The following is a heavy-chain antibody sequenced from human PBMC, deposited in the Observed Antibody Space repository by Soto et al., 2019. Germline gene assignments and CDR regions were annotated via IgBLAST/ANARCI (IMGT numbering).Heavy chain of an antibody. CDR1: GGSITSGGYS. Sequence: QLQLQESGSGLVKPSETLSLNCAVSGGSITSGGYSWGWIRQPPGQGLEWIGYMYHSGNTYYNPSLKGRVTISLGLSSNQFSLRLNSVTAADTAGYFCATSKYDVVAGSVWFDPWGQGTLVTVSS. V-gene: IGHV4-30-2*01. J-gene: IGHJ5*02. CDR3: ATSKYDVVAGSVWFDP. CDR2: MYHSGNT. D-gene: IGHD2-21*01.